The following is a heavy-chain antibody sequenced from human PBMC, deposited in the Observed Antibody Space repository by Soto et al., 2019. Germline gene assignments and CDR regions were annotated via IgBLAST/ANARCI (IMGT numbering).Heavy chain of an antibody. V-gene: IGHV3-23*01. Sequence: GGSLRLSCAASGFTLSSYAMSWVRQAPGKGLEWVSAISGSGGSTYYADSVKGRFTISRDNSKNTLYLQMNSLRAEDTALYYCAKGRSYYYYYGVDVWGQGTTATVSS. J-gene: IGHJ6*02. CDR2: ISGSGGST. CDR3: AKGRSYYYYYGVDV. CDR1: GFTLSSYA.